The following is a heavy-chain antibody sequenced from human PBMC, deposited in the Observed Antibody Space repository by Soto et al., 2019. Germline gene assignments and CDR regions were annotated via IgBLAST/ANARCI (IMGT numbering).Heavy chain of an antibody. J-gene: IGHJ3*02. CDR3: LRGGRGYTKDDTLDI. Sequence: EVQLVESGGGLVKPGESLRLSCVASDSTFSSYSMIWVRQAPGRGLEWVSSISSRSSVIFYADSLKGRFTISRDNAKNSLYLQMNSLRAEDTAVYYCLRGGRGYTKDDTLDIWGQGTMVTVSS. V-gene: IGHV3-21*01. CDR1: DSTFSSYS. D-gene: IGHD2-2*02. CDR2: ISSRSSVI.